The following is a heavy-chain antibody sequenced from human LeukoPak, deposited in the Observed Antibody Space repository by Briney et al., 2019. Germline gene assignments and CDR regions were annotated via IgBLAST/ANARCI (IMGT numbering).Heavy chain of an antibody. CDR2: INHSGST. CDR3: ATRSGPGP. J-gene: IGHJ5*02. D-gene: IGHD2-15*01. Sequence: SETLSLTCAVYGGSFSGYYWSWIRQPPGRGLEWIGEINHSGSTNYNPSLKSRVTIAVDTSKNQFSLKLSSVTAADTAVYYCATRSGPGPWGQGTLVTVSS. CDR1: GGSFSGYY. V-gene: IGHV4-34*01.